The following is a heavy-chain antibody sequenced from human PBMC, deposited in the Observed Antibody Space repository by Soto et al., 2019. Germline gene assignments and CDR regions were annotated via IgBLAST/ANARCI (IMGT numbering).Heavy chain of an antibody. D-gene: IGHD3-16*01. CDR1: GDIIKNYW. J-gene: IGHJ4*02. CDR3: FRGGVTSRTFDY. Sequence: PGESLRISGTSAGDIIKNYWIGWVRQMPGQGLEWMGIIFPDDSDTRYSPSFQGHVTISVDKSISTAYVQWSSLKASDSAIYYCFRGGVTSRTFDYWGQGTLVTVSS. CDR2: IFPDDSDT. V-gene: IGHV5-51*01.